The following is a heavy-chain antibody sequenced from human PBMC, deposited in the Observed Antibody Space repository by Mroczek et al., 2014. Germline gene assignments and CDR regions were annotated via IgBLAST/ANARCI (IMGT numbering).Heavy chain of an antibody. CDR2: MDPNSGNT. J-gene: IGHJ4*02. CDR1: GYTFASYD. Sequence: QVQLVESGAEVKKPGASVKVSCKTSGYTFASYDINWVRQAPGQGLEWMGWMDPNSGNTGYAQKFQGRVTMTSDASTRTAYMELSSLTSEDTAVYYCARVPYLEEVYWGQGTLVTVSS. D-gene: IGHD3-3*01. CDR3: ARVPYLEEVY. V-gene: IGHV1-8*01.